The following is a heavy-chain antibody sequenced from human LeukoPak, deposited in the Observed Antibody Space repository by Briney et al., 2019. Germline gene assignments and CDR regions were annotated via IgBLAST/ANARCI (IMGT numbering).Heavy chain of an antibody. J-gene: IGHJ4*02. CDR2: IDWDDDK. V-gene: IGHV2-70*11. Sequence: SGPALVKPTQTLTLTCTFSGFSLSTSGMCVSWIRRPPGKALEWLARIDWDDDKYYSTSLKTRLTISKDTSKNQVVLTMTNMDPVDTATYYCARIPSAFHSSSSDYYFDYWGQGTLVTVSS. CDR3: ARIPSAFHSSSSDYYFDY. CDR1: GFSLSTSGMC. D-gene: IGHD6-6*01.